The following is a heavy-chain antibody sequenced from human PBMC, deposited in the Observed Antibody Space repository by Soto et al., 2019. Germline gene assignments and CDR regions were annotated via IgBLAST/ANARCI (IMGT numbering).Heavy chain of an antibody. V-gene: IGHV3-23*01. CDR1: GFTFSNYA. CDR2: LSGSGYTT. J-gene: IGHJ6*03. CDR3: AKVPFLRFLEGQRYMDV. D-gene: IGHD3-3*01. Sequence: GGSLRLSCAASGFTFSNYAVSWVRQAPGRGLEWVSALSGSGYTTYYADSVKGRFTISRDNSKNTLYLQMNSLRAEDTAVYHCAKVPFLRFLEGQRYMDVWGNGTTVTVSS.